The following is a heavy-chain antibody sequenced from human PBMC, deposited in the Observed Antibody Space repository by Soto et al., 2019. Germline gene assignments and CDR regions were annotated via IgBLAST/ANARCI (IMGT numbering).Heavy chain of an antibody. D-gene: IGHD3-16*01. CDR3: ARDLGGPDS. J-gene: IGHJ5*01. CDR1: GFSLSPYW. CDR2: LSSDGFGA. Sequence: PGGSLRLSCAASGFSLSPYWMHWVRQVPGRGLEWVARLSSDGFGAAYADSVKGRFFISRDIARNTLSLQMNSLRADDTAVYYCARDLGGPDSWGRGTSVTVSS. V-gene: IGHV3-74*03.